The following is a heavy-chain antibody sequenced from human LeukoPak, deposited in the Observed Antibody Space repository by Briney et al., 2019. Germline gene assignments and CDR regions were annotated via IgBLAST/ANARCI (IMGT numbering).Heavy chain of an antibody. J-gene: IGHJ4*02. Sequence: ASVKISCKASGYTFTGYYMHWVRQAPRQGLEWMGWINPNSGGTNYAQKFQGRVTMTRDTSISTAYMELSRLRSDDTAVYYCARTSGSGNYNSFFDYWGQGTLVTVSS. CDR1: GYTFTGYY. D-gene: IGHD3-10*01. CDR3: ARTSGSGNYNSFFDY. V-gene: IGHV1-2*02. CDR2: INPNSGGT.